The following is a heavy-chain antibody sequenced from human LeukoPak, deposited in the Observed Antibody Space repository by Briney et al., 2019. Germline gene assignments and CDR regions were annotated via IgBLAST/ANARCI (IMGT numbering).Heavy chain of an antibody. V-gene: IGHV4-4*07. CDR3: ARGGKATVVTM. J-gene: IGHJ4*02. CDR2: IYSSGST. Sequence: SKTLSLTGTVSGGSINSYYWSWIRQPAGKGLEWIGRIYSSGSTNYNPSLKSRVSMSVDTSKNQFSLKLTSVTAADTAVYYCARGGKATVVTMWGQGILVTVSS. CDR1: GGSINSYY. D-gene: IGHD4-23*01.